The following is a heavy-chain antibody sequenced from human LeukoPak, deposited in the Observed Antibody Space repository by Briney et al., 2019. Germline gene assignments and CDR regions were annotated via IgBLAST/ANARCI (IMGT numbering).Heavy chain of an antibody. Sequence: ASVKVSCKASGYTFTRYGISWVRQAPGQGLEWMGWISAYNGNTNYAQKLQGRVTMTTDTSTSTAYLELRSLRSDDTAVYYCARGGYTNGPAYDAFDIWGQGTMVTVSS. J-gene: IGHJ3*02. D-gene: IGHD5-18*01. CDR3: ARGGYTNGPAYDAFDI. V-gene: IGHV1-18*01. CDR1: GYTFTRYG. CDR2: ISAYNGNT.